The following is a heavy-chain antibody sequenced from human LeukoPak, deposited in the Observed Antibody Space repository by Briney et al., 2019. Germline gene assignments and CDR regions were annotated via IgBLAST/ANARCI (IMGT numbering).Heavy chain of an antibody. D-gene: IGHD1-26*01. V-gene: IGHV3-23*01. CDR3: AKDWSGSYYYFDY. CDR2: ISGIGGST. CDR1: GFTFSSYA. J-gene: IGHJ4*02. Sequence: GGSLRPSCAPAGFTFSSYAISWVRQAPGKWMEWVSAISGIGGSTYYAGSVTGRFTLSRDNSKNTLYLQMNSLRAEDTAVYYCAKDWSGSYYYFDYWGQGTLVTVSS.